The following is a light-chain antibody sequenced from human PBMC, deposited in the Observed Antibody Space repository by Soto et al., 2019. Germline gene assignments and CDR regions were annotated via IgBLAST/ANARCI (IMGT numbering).Light chain of an antibody. V-gene: IGKV3-20*01. J-gene: IGKJ5*01. CDR2: GAS. CDR1: QSVRTK. CDR3: QQYGSSPPIT. Sequence: EIVMTQSPDTLYVSPGEGATLSCRASQSVRTKLAWYQQKAGQAPRLLIYGASSRATGIPDRFSGSGSGTDFTLTISRLEPEDFAVYYCQQYGSSPPITFGQGTRLEIK.